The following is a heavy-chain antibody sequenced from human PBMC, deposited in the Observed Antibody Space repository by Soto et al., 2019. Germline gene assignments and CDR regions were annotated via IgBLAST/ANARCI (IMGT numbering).Heavy chain of an antibody. CDR3: ARGAAMDEGPCDY. D-gene: IGHD6-25*01. J-gene: IGHJ4*02. CDR2: IYYSGST. Sequence: QVQLQESGPGLVKPSQTLSLTCTVSGGSISSGDYYWSWIRQPPGKGLEWIGYIYYSGSTYYNPSLKGRVTIAVDTSKNQFSLKLSSVTAADTAVYYCARGAAMDEGPCDYWGQGTLVTVSS. CDR1: GGSISSGDYY. V-gene: IGHV4-30-4*01.